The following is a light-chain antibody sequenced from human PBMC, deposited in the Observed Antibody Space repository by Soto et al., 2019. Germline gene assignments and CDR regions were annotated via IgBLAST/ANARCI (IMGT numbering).Light chain of an antibody. Sequence: QPVLTQPPSESGTPGQRVTIYCSGNSSNIGSNYVYWYQQFPGTAPKHLMSRNDHRPSEVLVRFSGSKSATSASPAISGLRSEDEADYICAAWDDRLNLWVFGGGTKVTVL. CDR2: RND. CDR1: SSNIGSNY. V-gene: IGLV1-47*01. CDR3: AAWDDRLNLWV. J-gene: IGLJ3*02.